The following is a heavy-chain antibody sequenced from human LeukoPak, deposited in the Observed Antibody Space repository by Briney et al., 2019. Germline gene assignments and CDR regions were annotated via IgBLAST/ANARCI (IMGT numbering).Heavy chain of an antibody. CDR3: ARVSSGWPNFDY. CDR2: ISYVGSNK. V-gene: IGHV3-30-3*01. J-gene: IGHJ4*02. Sequence: GRSLRLSCAASGFTFSSYAMHWVRQAPGKRLEWVAVISYVGSNKYYADSVKGRFTISRDNSKNTLYLQMNSLRAEDTAVYYCARVSSGWPNFDYWGQGTLVTVSS. D-gene: IGHD6-19*01. CDR1: GFTFSSYA.